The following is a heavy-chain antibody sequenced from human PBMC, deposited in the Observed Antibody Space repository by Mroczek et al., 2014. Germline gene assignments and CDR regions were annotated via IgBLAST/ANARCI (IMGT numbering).Heavy chain of an antibody. CDR2: IYYSGST. CDR3: ARGTSQYYDFWSGYHLNWFDP. CDR1: GGSISSYY. Sequence: QVQLQQWGPGLVKPSETLSLTCTVSGGSISSYYWSWIRQPPGKGLEWIGYIYYSGSTNYNPSLKSRVTISVDTSKNQFSLKLSSVTAADTAVYYCARGTSQYYDFWSGYHLNWFDPWGQGTLVTVSS. J-gene: IGHJ5*02. V-gene: IGHV4-59*01. D-gene: IGHD3-3*01.